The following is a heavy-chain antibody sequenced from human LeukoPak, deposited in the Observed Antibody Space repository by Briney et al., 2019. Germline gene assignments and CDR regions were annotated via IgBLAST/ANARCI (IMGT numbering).Heavy chain of an antibody. V-gene: IGHV3-11*01. J-gene: IGHJ4*02. CDR3: ARQKRAFDY. CDR2: MSNNGYSK. Sequence: LEWLSYMSNNGYSKYYRDSVKGRFTISRDNAKNALYLEMTGLTVDDTAIYYCARQKRAFDYWGRGTLVTVST.